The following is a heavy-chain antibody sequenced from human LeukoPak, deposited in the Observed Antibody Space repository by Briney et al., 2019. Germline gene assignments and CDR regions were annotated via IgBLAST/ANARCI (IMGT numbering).Heavy chain of an antibody. CDR3: AKIRSNLGYCSSTSCRGDAFDI. Sequence: GGSLRLSCAASGFTFSIYGMHWVRQAPGKGLEWVAFIRYDGSNKYYADSVKGRFTISRDNSKNTLYLQMNSLRAEDTAVYYCAKIRSNLGYCSSTSCRGDAFDIWGQGTMVTVSS. CDR1: GFTFSIYG. V-gene: IGHV3-30*02. D-gene: IGHD2-2*01. CDR2: IRYDGSNK. J-gene: IGHJ3*02.